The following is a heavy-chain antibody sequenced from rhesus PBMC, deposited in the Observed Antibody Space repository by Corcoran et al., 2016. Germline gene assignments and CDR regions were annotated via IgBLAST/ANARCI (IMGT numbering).Heavy chain of an antibody. CDR1: GGSISASYR. V-gene: IGHV4S10*01. D-gene: IGHD4-29*01. J-gene: IGHJ3*01. CDR2: IYGSRTST. CDR3: ASGVTTVATDAFDF. Sequence: QVQLQESGPGVVKPSETLSLTCAVSGGSISASYRWSWIRQPPGKGLEGIGYIYGSRTSTNDNPSLKSGVTISKDTSKNQFSLKRSSVTAADTAVYYCASGVTTVATDAFDFWGQGLRVTVSS.